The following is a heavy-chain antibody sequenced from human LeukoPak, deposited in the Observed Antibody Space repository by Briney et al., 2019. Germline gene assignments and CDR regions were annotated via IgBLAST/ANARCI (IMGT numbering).Heavy chain of an antibody. CDR2: ISSSSSTI. J-gene: IGHJ6*03. CDR1: GFTFSSYS. Sequence: GGSLRLSCVASGFTFSSYSMNWVRQAPGKGLEWVSYISSSSSTIYYADSVKGRFTISRDNAKNSLYLQINRLRAEDTAVYYCARHPPYGGSPYYYYMDVWGKGTTVTVSS. V-gene: IGHV3-48*01. CDR3: ARHPPYGGSPYYYYMDV. D-gene: IGHD2-15*01.